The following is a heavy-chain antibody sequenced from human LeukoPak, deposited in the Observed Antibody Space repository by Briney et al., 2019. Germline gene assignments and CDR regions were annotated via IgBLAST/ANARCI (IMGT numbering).Heavy chain of an antibody. Sequence: PSETLSLTCTVSGGSISSYYWSWIRQPPGKGLEWIGYIYYSGSTNYNPSLKSRVTISVDTSKNQSSLKLSSVTAADTAVYYCARGVTMIVVVTNYFDYWGQGTLVTVSS. CDR2: IYYSGST. J-gene: IGHJ4*02. V-gene: IGHV4-59*01. D-gene: IGHD3-22*01. CDR3: ARGVTMIVVVTNYFDY. CDR1: GGSISSYY.